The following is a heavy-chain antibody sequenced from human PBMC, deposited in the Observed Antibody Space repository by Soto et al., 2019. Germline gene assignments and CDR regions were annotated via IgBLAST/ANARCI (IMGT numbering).Heavy chain of an antibody. J-gene: IGHJ4*02. V-gene: IGHV4-30-4*01. CDR1: GGSVTSAEDY. CDR2: ISNSGST. D-gene: IGHD5-18*01. CDR3: ATESGSTYGYFDH. Sequence: PSETLSLTSTVSGGSVTSAEDYWTWIRQSPGKGLEWIGYISNSGSTGYNPSLKTRLSMSVDRSKNQFTLRLTSVTAADTAVYFCATESGSTYGYFDHWGQGTQVTVSS.